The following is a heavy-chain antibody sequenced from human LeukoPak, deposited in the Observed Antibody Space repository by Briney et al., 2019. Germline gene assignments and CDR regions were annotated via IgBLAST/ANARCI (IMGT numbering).Heavy chain of an antibody. CDR3: ARGTIERAGIDS. CDR2: INADGRRS. V-gene: IGHV3-74*01. Sequence: GGSLRLSCVASGFTFSSHYIHWVRQVPGKGLVWVSDINADGRRSSYTDSVKGRFTISRDNAQNTVSLQMNSLRGEDTAVYYCARGTIERAGIDSWGQGTLVTVSS. D-gene: IGHD6-19*01. CDR1: GFTFSSHY. J-gene: IGHJ4*02.